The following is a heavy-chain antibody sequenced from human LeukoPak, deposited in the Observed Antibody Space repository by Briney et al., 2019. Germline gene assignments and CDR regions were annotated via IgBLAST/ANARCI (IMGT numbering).Heavy chain of an antibody. V-gene: IGHV3-11*01. J-gene: IGHJ4*02. CDR2: VSSSGSTI. Sequence: GGSLRLSCAASGSTFSNYYMSWIRQTPGKGLKWVSYVSSSGSTIYYADSVKGRFTISRDNDKNSLYMQMNSLRAEDTAVYYCARDPQGSGYFDYWGEGTLVTVSS. CDR1: GSTFSNYY. CDR3: ARDPQGSGYFDY. D-gene: IGHD1-26*01.